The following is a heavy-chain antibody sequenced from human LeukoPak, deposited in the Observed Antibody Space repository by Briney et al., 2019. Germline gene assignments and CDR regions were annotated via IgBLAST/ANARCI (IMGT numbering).Heavy chain of an antibody. CDR1: GGSISSYY. CDR3: ARDRDVAVADYWYFDL. CDR2: IYYSGST. Sequence: PSETLSLTCTVSGGSISSYYWSWIRQPPGKGLEWIGYIYYSGSTNFNPSSKSRVTISETSTNQFALKLSSVTAADTAVYYCARDRDVAVADYWYFDLWGRGTLVTVSS. J-gene: IGHJ2*01. D-gene: IGHD6-19*01. V-gene: IGHV4-59*01.